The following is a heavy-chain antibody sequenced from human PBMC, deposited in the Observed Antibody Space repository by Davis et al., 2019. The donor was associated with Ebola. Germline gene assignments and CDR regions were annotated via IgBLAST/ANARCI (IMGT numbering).Heavy chain of an antibody. CDR1: GFTFSSYG. Sequence: GESLKISCAASGFTFSSYGMHWVRQAPGKGLEWVAVISYDGSNKYYADSVKGRFIISRDNSKNTLYLQMNSLRAEDTAIYYCASTTGVWGLDPWGQGTLITVSS. J-gene: IGHJ5*02. V-gene: IGHV3-30*03. D-gene: IGHD7-27*01. CDR3: ASTTGVWGLDP. CDR2: ISYDGSNK.